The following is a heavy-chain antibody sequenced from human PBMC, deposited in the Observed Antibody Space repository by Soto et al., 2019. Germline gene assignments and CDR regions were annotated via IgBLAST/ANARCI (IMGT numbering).Heavy chain of an antibody. D-gene: IGHD6-13*01. Sequence: QVTLKESGPVLVEPTDTLTLTCTVSGFSLSNVRMGVSWIRQPPGNAPEWLAHISSNDEESYSISLKSRLTIAKETSYSQVLLTMTNVDPVDTATYYCARMDSYSTDTWFDLWGQGTLVTVSS. CDR2: ISSNDEE. J-gene: IGHJ5*02. CDR3: ARMDSYSTDTWFDL. V-gene: IGHV2-26*01. CDR1: GFSLSNVRMG.